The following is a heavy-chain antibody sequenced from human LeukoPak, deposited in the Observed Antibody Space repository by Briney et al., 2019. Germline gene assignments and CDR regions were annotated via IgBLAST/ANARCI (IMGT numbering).Heavy chain of an antibody. V-gene: IGHV1-69*01. Sequence: SVTVSFKGSGGTFSNYGLSWVRQAPGQGLEWMGGIIPLFGSANHAQNFQGRVTITADESTSTAYMELSSLRSEDTAVYYCARGRYHSSDYRQNYFDYWGQGTLVTVSS. D-gene: IGHD3-22*01. J-gene: IGHJ4*02. CDR3: ARGRYHSSDYRQNYFDY. CDR2: IIPLFGSA. CDR1: GGTFSNYG.